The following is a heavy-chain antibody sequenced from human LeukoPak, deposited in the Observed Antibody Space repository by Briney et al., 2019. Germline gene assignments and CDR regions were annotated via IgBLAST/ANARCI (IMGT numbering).Heavy chain of an antibody. V-gene: IGHV3-21*01. J-gene: IGHJ3*02. CDR1: GFTFSSYW. D-gene: IGHD3-16*01. CDR2: ISSSSSYI. Sequence: GGSLRLSCEASGFTFSSYWMSWVRQAPGKGLEWVSSISSSSSYIYYADSVKGRFTISRDNAKNSLYLQMNSLRAEDTAVYYCARRHFEGAHDAFDIWGQGTMVTVSS. CDR3: ARRHFEGAHDAFDI.